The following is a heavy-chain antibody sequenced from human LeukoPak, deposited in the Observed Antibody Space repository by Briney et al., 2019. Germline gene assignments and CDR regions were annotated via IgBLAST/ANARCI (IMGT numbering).Heavy chain of an antibody. CDR3: AGLHPRNTVDF. V-gene: IGHV4-59*08. CDR1: GGSISSYY. CDR2: ISDIGSI. Sequence: SETLSLTCTVSGGSISSYYWSWIRQSPGKGLEWIAYISDIGSINYNPSLKSRVTISLDTSKNQLSLKLSSVTAADTAVYYRAGLHPRNTVDFWGQGTLVTVSS. J-gene: IGHJ4*02. D-gene: IGHD2/OR15-2a*01.